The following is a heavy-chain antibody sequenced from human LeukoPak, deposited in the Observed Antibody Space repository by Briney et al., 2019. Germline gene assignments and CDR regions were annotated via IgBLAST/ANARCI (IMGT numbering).Heavy chain of an antibody. CDR1: GFTFSSYS. J-gene: IGHJ4*02. D-gene: IGHD6-6*01. Sequence: GGSLRLSCAASGFTFSSYSMNWVRQAPGKGLEWVSSISSSGSYIYYADSVKGRFTISRDNAKNSLYLQMNSLRAEDTAVYYCARAGAARQAFDYWGQGTLVTVSS. V-gene: IGHV3-21*01. CDR3: ARAGAARQAFDY. CDR2: ISSSGSYI.